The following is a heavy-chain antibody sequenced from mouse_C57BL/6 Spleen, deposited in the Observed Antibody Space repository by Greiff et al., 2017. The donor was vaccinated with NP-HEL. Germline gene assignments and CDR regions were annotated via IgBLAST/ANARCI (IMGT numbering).Heavy chain of an antibody. CDR2: IHPSDSDT. CDR3: ARIYSPFWYFDV. V-gene: IGHV1-74*01. D-gene: IGHD2-1*01. J-gene: IGHJ1*03. CDR1: GYTFTSYW. Sequence: QVQLQQPGAELVKPGASVKVSCKASGYTFTSYWMHWVKQRPGQGLEWIGRIHPSDSDTNFNQKFKGKATLTVDKSSSTAYMQLSSLTSEDSAVYYCARIYSPFWYFDVWGTGTTVTVSS.